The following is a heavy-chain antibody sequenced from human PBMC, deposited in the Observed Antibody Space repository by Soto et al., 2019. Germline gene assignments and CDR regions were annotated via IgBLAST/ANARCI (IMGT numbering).Heavy chain of an antibody. D-gene: IGHD3-3*02. Sequence: ASVKVSCKASGYTFSHYGIGWVRQAPGQGLEWMGWISAYNGNRHFAEGLRGRVTMTRDTSISTVYMELSRLKSDDTAVYYCARDRGNMVAIFHHYYGMDVWGQGTTVTVSS. J-gene: IGHJ6*02. CDR2: ISAYNGNR. CDR1: GYTFSHYG. CDR3: ARDRGNMVAIFHHYYGMDV. V-gene: IGHV1-18*01.